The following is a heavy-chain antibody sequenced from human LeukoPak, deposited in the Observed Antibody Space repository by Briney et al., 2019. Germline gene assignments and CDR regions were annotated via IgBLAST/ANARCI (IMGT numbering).Heavy chain of an antibody. J-gene: IGHJ4*02. Sequence: PGGSLRLSCAASGFTFSIYGMHWVRQAPGKGLECVAFKRYDGSNKYYADSVKGRFTISRDNSKNTLYLQMNSLRAEDTAVYYCAKDHDPGVETATITDYWGQGTLVTVSS. CDR1: GFTFSIYG. V-gene: IGHV3-30*02. CDR2: KRYDGSNK. D-gene: IGHD5-24*01. CDR3: AKDHDPGVETATITDY.